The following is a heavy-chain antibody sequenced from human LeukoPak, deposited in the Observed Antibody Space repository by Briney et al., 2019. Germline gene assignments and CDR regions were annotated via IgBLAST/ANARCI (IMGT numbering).Heavy chain of an antibody. CDR2: ISYDGSNK. CDR3: AKHRFESGGYHSTD. CDR1: GFTFSSYG. J-gene: IGHJ4*02. Sequence: GGSLRLSCAASGFTFSSYGMHWVRQAPGKGLEWVAVISYDGSNKYYADSVKGRFTISRDNSKNTLYLQMNSLRAEDTAVYYCAKHRFESGGYHSTDWGQGTLVTVSS. D-gene: IGHD3-22*01. V-gene: IGHV3-30*18.